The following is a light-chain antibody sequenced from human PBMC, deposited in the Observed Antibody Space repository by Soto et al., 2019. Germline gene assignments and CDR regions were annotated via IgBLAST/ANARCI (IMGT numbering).Light chain of an antibody. CDR2: KAS. Sequence: DIQMPQSPSTLSASVGDRVTITCRASPSISGWLAWYQQKPGKAPKLLIYKASTLESAVPSRFSGSGSGTEFTLTISSLQPDDFATYYCQQENSYPYTFGQGTNLEIK. J-gene: IGKJ2*01. CDR1: PSISGW. V-gene: IGKV1-5*03. CDR3: QQENSYPYT.